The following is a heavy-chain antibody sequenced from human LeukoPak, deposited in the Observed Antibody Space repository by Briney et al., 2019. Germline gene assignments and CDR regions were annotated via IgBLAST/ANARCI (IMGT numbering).Heavy chain of an antibody. D-gene: IGHD4-17*01. CDR3: ARHYGDYNYYYYYGMDV. CDR2: IYYSGST. CDR1: GGSISSSSYY. V-gene: IGHV4-39*01. J-gene: IGHJ6*02. Sequence: KPSETLSLTCTVSGGSISSSSYYWGWIRQPPGKGLEWIGSIYYSGSTYYNPSLKSRVTISVDTSKNQFSLKLSSVTAADTAVYYCARHYGDYNYYYYYGMDVWGQGTTVTVSS.